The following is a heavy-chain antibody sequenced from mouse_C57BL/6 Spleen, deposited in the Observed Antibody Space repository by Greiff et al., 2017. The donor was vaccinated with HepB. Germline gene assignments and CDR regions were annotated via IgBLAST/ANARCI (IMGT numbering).Heavy chain of an antibody. CDR1: GYAFSSSW. D-gene: IGHD1-1*01. Sequence: VQLQQSGPELVKPGASVKISCTASGYAFSSSWMNWVKQRPGKGLEWIGRIYPGDGDTNYNGKFKGKATLTADKSSSTAYMQLSSLTSEDSAVYSCARDYSSSYYAMDYWGQGTSVTVSS. CDR3: ARDYSSSYYAMDY. J-gene: IGHJ4*01. V-gene: IGHV1-82*01. CDR2: IYPGDGDT.